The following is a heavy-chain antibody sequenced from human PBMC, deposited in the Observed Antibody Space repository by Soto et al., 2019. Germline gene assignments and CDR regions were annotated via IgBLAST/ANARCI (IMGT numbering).Heavy chain of an antibody. CDR1: GGTFTSYI. J-gene: IGHJ6*02. Sequence: QVQLVQSGTEVKKPGSSVKVSCRGTGGTFTSYIISWVRQAPGQGLEWIGAIVPKFGTTKYAQNFQGRVTLTADEPTIMVYMDLNNLRSEDTGVYYCARGRDDRFGRHYFGLDVWGQGTTVTVS. V-gene: IGHV1-69*12. D-gene: IGHD3-10*01. CDR3: ARGRDDRFGRHYFGLDV. CDR2: IVPKFGTT.